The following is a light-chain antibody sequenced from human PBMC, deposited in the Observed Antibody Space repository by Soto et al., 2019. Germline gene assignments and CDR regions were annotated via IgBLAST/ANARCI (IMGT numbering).Light chain of an antibody. CDR2: AAS. CDR1: QSISRH. CDR3: QQAYSSPLT. Sequence: IQMTQSPSSLSASVGDRVSITCRTSQSISRHLNWYQQKVGKAPKLLIYAASTLQIGVPSRFSGSGSGTDFSLTITNLQPEDFATYYCQQAYSSPLTFGGGTKVDIK. J-gene: IGKJ4*01. V-gene: IGKV1-39*01.